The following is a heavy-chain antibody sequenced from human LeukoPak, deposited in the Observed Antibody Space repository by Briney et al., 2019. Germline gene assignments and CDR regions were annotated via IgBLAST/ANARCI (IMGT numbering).Heavy chain of an antibody. Sequence: GASVKVSCKASGYTFTSYGITWVRQAPGQGLEWMGWISAYNGNTKYVQKLQGRVTMTTDTSTSTAYMELRSLRSDDTAVYYCARAEWVIGTGLWSTKSFDYWGQGTLVTVSS. CDR2: ISAYNGNT. D-gene: IGHD5-18*01. CDR3: ARAEWVIGTGLWSTKSFDY. CDR1: GYTFTSYG. J-gene: IGHJ4*02. V-gene: IGHV1-18*01.